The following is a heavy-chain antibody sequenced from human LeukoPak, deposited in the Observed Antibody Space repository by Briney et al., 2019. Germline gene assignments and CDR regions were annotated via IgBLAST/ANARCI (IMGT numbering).Heavy chain of an antibody. Sequence: GASVKVSCKASGGTFSSYAISWVRQAPGQGLEWMGGIIPIFGTANYAQKFQGRVTITADESTSTAYMGLSSLRSEDTAVYYCARDGAHDSSGYYDYWGQGTLVTVSS. CDR2: IIPIFGTA. J-gene: IGHJ4*02. CDR1: GGTFSSYA. CDR3: ARDGAHDSSGYYDY. V-gene: IGHV1-69*13. D-gene: IGHD3-22*01.